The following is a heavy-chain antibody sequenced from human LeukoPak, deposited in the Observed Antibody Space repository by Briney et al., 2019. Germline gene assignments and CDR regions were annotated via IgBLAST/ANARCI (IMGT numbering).Heavy chain of an antibody. Sequence: SETLSLTCTVSGGSISSYYWSWIRQTAGKGLEWIGRIYTSGSTNYNPSLKSRVTMSVDTSKNQFSLKLSSVTAADTAVYYCARGQWEYCSSTSCYNFDYWGQGTLVTVSS. CDR1: GGSISSYY. V-gene: IGHV4-4*07. CDR3: ARGQWEYCSSTSCYNFDY. D-gene: IGHD2-2*02. CDR2: IYTSGST. J-gene: IGHJ4*02.